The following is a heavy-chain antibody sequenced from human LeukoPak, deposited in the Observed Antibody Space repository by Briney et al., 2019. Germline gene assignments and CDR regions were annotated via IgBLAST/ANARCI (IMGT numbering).Heavy chain of an antibody. CDR3: AKPKSSYYDGSGYYYDF. V-gene: IGHV1-18*01. CDR2: ISAYNGNT. D-gene: IGHD3-22*01. J-gene: IGHJ4*02. CDR1: GYTFTSYG. Sequence: GASVKVSCKASGYTFTSYGISWVRQAPGQGLEWMGWISAYNGNTNYAQKLQGRVTMTEDPSTDTAYMELSSLRSGDTAVYYCAKPKSSYYDGSGYYYDFWGQGTLVTVSS.